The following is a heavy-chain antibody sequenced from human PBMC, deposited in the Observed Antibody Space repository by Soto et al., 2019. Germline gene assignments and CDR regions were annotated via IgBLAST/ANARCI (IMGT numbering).Heavy chain of an antibody. CDR3: ARDFRGLDY. CDR1: GGSMISYY. V-gene: IGHV4-59*01. J-gene: IGHJ4*02. Sequence: SETLSLTCTVSGGSMISYYWSWIRQPPGKGLEWIGYIYYSGSTNYNPSLKSRVTISLDMSKNQFSLKLSSVTAADTAVYYCARDFRGLDYWGRGILVTVSS. CDR2: IYYSGST. D-gene: IGHD3-16*01.